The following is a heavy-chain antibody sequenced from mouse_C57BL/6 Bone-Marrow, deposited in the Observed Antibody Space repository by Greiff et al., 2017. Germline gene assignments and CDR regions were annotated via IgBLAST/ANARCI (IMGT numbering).Heavy chain of an antibody. Sequence: EVKLVESGGDLVKPGGSLKLSCAASGFTFSSYGMSWVRQTPDKRLEWVATISSGGSSTYYPASVKGRFTISRDNAKNTLYLQMSSLKSEDTAMYYCARRDYDRTWFAYWGQGTLVTVSA. CDR1: GFTFSSYG. CDR2: ISSGGSST. D-gene: IGHD2-4*01. V-gene: IGHV5-6*02. J-gene: IGHJ3*01. CDR3: ARRDYDRTWFAY.